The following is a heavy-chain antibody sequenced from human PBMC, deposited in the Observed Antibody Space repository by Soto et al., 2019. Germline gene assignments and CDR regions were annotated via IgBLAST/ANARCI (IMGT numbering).Heavy chain of an antibody. D-gene: IGHD6-13*01. J-gene: IGHJ4*02. Sequence: GGSLRLSCAASGFTFSSYAMHWVRQAPGKGLEWVAVISYDGSNKYYADSVKGRFTISRDNSKNTLYLQMNSLRAEDTAVYYCARDRTSEQLGEFDYWGQGTLVTVSS. V-gene: IGHV3-30-3*01. CDR2: ISYDGSNK. CDR3: ARDRTSEQLGEFDY. CDR1: GFTFSSYA.